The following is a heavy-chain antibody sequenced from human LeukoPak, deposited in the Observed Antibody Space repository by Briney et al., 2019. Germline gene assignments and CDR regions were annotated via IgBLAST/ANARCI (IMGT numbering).Heavy chain of an antibody. CDR2: IYYSGST. D-gene: IGHD2-15*01. J-gene: IGHJ4*02. Sequence: SETLCLTCTVSGGSISSYYWSWIRQPPGKGLEWIGYIYYSGSTNYNPSLKSRVTTSVDTSKNQFSLKLSSVTAADTAVYYCAREVDCSGGSCYHFDYWGQGTLVTVSS. CDR1: GGSISSYY. CDR3: AREVDCSGGSCYHFDY. V-gene: IGHV4-59*01.